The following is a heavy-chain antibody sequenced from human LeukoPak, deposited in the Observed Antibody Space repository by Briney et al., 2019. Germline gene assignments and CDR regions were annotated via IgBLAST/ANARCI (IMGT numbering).Heavy chain of an antibody. V-gene: IGHV3-30*02. D-gene: IGHD1-26*01. CDR3: AKDRARWELPDY. J-gene: IGHJ4*02. CDR2: IRYDGSNK. CDR1: GYTFTGYY. Sequence: SCKASGYTFTGYYMHWVRQAPGKGLEWVAFIRYDGSNKYYADSVKGRFTISRDNSKNTLYLQMNSLRAEDTAVYYCAKDRARWELPDYWGQGTLVTVSS.